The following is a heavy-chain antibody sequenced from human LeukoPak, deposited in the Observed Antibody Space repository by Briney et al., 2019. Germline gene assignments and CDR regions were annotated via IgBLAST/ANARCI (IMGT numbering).Heavy chain of an antibody. J-gene: IGHJ4*02. Sequence: SETLSLTCTVSGGSISSYYWSWIRHRPGKGLEWIGYIYYSGSTNYNPSLKSRVTISVDTSKNQFSLKLSSVTAADTAVYYCARQVVGATFDYWGQGTLVTVSS. V-gene: IGHV4-59*08. D-gene: IGHD1-26*01. CDR3: ARQVVGATFDY. CDR2: IYYSGST. CDR1: GGSISSYY.